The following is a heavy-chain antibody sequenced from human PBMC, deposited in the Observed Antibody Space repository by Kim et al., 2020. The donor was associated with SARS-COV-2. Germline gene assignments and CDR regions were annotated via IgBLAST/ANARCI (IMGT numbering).Heavy chain of an antibody. D-gene: IGHD4-17*01. V-gene: IGHV3-11*04. CDR2: I. Sequence: IDCADTLKSRVPISRSKTKNSLYLQMNSVRAEDTAVYYCARANPPGDLDYWGQGTLVTVSS. CDR3: ARANPPGDLDY. J-gene: IGHJ4*02.